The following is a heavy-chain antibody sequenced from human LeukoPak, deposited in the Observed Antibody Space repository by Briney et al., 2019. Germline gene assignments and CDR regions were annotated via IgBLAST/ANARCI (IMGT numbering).Heavy chain of an antibody. CDR2: ISGSGGST. V-gene: IGHV3-23*01. Sequence: PGGTLRLSCAASGFTFSSYGMSWVRQAPGKGLEWVSTISGSGGSTYYADSVKGRFTISRDNSKNTLYLQMNSLRAEDTAVYYCARIYDSSGYAPPYFDYWGQGTLVTVSS. J-gene: IGHJ4*02. CDR3: ARIYDSSGYAPPYFDY. D-gene: IGHD3-22*01. CDR1: GFTFSSYG.